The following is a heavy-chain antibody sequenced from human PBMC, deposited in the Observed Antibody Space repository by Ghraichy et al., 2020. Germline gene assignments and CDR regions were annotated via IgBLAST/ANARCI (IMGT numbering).Heavy chain of an antibody. CDR3: ARDRRVTGTTSYYYYYYGMDV. J-gene: IGHJ6*02. CDR1: GGSISSYY. CDR2: IYYSGST. Sequence: SETLSLTCTVSGGSISSYYWSWIRQPPGKGLEWIGYIYYSGSTNYNPSLKSRVTISVDTSKNQFSLKLSSVTAADTAVYYCARDRRVTGTTSYYYYYYGMDVWGQGTTVTVSS. D-gene: IGHD1-7*01. V-gene: IGHV4-59*01.